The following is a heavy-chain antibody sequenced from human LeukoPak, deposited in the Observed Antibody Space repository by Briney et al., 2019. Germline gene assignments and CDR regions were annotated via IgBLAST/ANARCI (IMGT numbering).Heavy chain of an antibody. D-gene: IGHD3-3*01. V-gene: IGHV3-15*01. CDR3: TTDHWKTRFWSGYSIISH. CDR2: IKSKTDGGTT. CDR1: GFTFSNAW. J-gene: IGHJ4*02. Sequence: GESLRLSCAASGFTFSNAWMSWVRQAPGKGLEWVGRIKSKTDGGTTDYAAPVKGRFTISRDDSKNTLYLQMNSLKTEDTAVYYCTTDHWKTRFWSGYSIISHWGQGTLVTVSS.